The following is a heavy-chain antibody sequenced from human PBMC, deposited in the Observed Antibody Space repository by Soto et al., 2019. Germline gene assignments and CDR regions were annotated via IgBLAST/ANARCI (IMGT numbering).Heavy chain of an antibody. J-gene: IGHJ4*02. CDR1: GFTFSSYA. CDR3: ARRGPGTYFDY. D-gene: IGHD6-13*01. Sequence: EGQLLESGGGLVQPGGSLRLSCAASGFTFSSYAMRWVRQAPGKGLEWVSAISGSGDSTYYADSVKGRFTVSRDNSKNTLYLQMNSLRAEYTAVYYCARRGPGTYFDYWGQGTLVTVSS. V-gene: IGHV3-23*01. CDR2: ISGSGDST.